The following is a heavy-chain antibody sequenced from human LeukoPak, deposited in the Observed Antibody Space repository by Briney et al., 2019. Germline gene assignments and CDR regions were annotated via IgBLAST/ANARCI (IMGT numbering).Heavy chain of an antibody. J-gene: IGHJ3*02. Sequence: ASVKVSCKASGYTFTSYGISWVRQAPGQGLEWMGRIIPIFGTANYAQKFQGRVTITTDESTSTAYMELSSLRSEDTAVYYCARSIAAAGLDAFDIWGQGTMVTVSS. CDR3: ARSIAAAGLDAFDI. CDR2: IIPIFGTA. D-gene: IGHD6-13*01. V-gene: IGHV1-69*05. CDR1: GYTFTSYG.